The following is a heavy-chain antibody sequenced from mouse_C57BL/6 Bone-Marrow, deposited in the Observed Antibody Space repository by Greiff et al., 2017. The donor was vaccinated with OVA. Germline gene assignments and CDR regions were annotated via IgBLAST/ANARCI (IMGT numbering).Heavy chain of an antibody. D-gene: IGHD2-3*01. CDR3: AISWLLRGGAMDY. CDR2: ILPGSGST. CDR1: GYTFTGYW. J-gene: IGHJ4*01. Sequence: QVQLQQSGAELMKPGASVKLSCKATGYTFTGYWIEWVQQRPGHGLEWIGEILPGSGSTNYNEKFKGKATFTADTSSNTAYMQLSSLTTEDSAIYDCAISWLLRGGAMDYWGQGTSVTVSS. V-gene: IGHV1-9*01.